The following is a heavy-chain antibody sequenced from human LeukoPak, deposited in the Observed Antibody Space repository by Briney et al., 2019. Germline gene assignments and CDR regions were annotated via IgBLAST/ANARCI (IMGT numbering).Heavy chain of an antibody. J-gene: IGHJ4*02. V-gene: IGHV1-2*06. D-gene: IGHD1-1*01. Sequence: ASVKVSCKASGYTFTGYYMHWVRQAPGQGLEWMGRINPNSGGTNYAQKFQGRVTMTRDTSISTAYMELSRLRSDDTAVYSSARAGDDWNDGGYFDYWGQGTLVTVSS. CDR3: ARAGDDWNDGGYFDY. CDR2: INPNSGGT. CDR1: GYTFTGYY.